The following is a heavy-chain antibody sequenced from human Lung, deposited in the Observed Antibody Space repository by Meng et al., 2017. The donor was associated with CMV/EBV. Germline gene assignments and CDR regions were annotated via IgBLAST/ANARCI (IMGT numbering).Heavy chain of an antibody. Sequence: VQVQELGPGLVKPSQTLSLTCTVSGGSISSGDYYWRWIRQPPGKGLEWIGYIYYSGSTYYNPSLKSRVTISVDTSKNQFSLKLSSVTAADTAVYYCARALDTAMVTFDYWGQGTLVTVSS. CDR1: GGSISSGDYY. J-gene: IGHJ4*02. V-gene: IGHV4-30-4*08. CDR2: IYYSGST. CDR3: ARALDTAMVTFDY. D-gene: IGHD5-18*01.